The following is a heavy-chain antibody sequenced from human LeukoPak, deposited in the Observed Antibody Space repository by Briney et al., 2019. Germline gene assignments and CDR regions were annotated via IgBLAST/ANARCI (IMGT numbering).Heavy chain of an antibody. CDR3: ARLRYSNSWYYYGMDV. CDR2: INHSGST. J-gene: IGHJ6*02. Sequence: SETLSLTCAVYGGSFSGYYWSWIRQPPGKGLEWIGEINHSGSTNYNPSLKSRVTISVDTSKNQFSLKLSSVTAADTAVYYCARLRYSNSWYYYGMDVWGQGTTVTVSS. CDR1: GGSFSGYY. D-gene: IGHD6-13*01. V-gene: IGHV4-34*01.